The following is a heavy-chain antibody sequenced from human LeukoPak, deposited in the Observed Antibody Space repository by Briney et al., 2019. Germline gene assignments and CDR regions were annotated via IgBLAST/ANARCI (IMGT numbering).Heavy chain of an antibody. J-gene: IGHJ4*02. CDR3: ARDPPLTYYDPKISLDY. CDR1: GGTFSSYT. Sequence: SVKVSCKASGGTFSSYTISWVRHAPGQGLEWMGRIIPIVGIANYAQTFQGRVTITADKPTSTAYIELTSLKSADTAVYYCARDPPLTYYDPKISLDYWGQGTLVTVSS. D-gene: IGHD3-22*01. CDR2: IIPIVGIA. V-gene: IGHV1-69*04.